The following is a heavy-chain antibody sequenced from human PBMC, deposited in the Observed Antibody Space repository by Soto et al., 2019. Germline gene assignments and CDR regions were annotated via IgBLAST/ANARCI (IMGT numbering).Heavy chain of an antibody. CDR2: IYHSGST. V-gene: IGHV4-4*02. D-gene: IGHD1-26*01. CDR1: SGSISSSNW. CDR3: ARGATTMEGYMDV. Sequence: PSETLSLTCAVSSGSISSSNWWSWVRQPPGKGLEWIGEIYHSGSTNYNPSLKSRVTISVDKSKNQFSLKLSSVTAADTAVYYCARGATTMEGYMDVWGKGTTVTVSS. J-gene: IGHJ6*03.